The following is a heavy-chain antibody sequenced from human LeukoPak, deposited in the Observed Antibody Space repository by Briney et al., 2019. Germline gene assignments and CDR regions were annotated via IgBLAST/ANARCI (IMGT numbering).Heavy chain of an antibody. CDR1: GGTFSSYA. V-gene: IGHV1-69*13. D-gene: IGHD3-22*01. J-gene: IGHJ4*02. CDR3: ARAGYYYDSSGSYFDY. CDR2: TIPIFGTA. Sequence: SVKVSCKASGGTFSSYAISWVRQAPGQGLEWMGGTIPIFGTANYAQKFQGRVTITADESTSTAYMELSSLRSEDTAVYYCARAGYYYDSSGSYFDYWGQGTLVTVSS.